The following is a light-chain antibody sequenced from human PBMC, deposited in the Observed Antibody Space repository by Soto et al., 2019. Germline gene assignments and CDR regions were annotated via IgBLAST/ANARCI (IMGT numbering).Light chain of an antibody. CDR2: GAS. CDR3: QQYGSSHT. CDR1: QSVSSNY. Sequence: EIVLTQSPGTLSLSPGERATLSCRASQSVSSNYLAWYQQKPGQAPRLLIYGASSGATGIPDRFSGSGAGAYFNLTISRLEPADFGVYYCQQYGSSHTFGQGARLEIK. J-gene: IGKJ5*01. V-gene: IGKV3-20*01.